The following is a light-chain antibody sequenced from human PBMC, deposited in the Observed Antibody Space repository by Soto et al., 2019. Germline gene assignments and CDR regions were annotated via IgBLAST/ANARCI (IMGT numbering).Light chain of an antibody. CDR3: QQYNSLWT. J-gene: IGKJ1*01. V-gene: IGKV1-5*03. CDR2: KAS. Sequence: DIQMTQSPSTLSASVGDRVTITCRASQNVNNWLAWYQQKPGKAPKLLIYKASTLESGVPSRFSGSASGTEFTLTISSLQPDDFATYYCQQYNSLWTFGQGTKVDIK. CDR1: QNVNNW.